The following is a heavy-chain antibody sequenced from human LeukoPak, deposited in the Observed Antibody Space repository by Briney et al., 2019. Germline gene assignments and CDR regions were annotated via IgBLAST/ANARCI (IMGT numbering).Heavy chain of an antibody. CDR2: MNPNSGNT. Sequence: ASVKVSCKASGYTFTSYDINWVRQATGQGLEWMGWMNPNSGNTGYAQKFQGRVTMTRNTSISTAYMELSSLRSEDTAVYYCARDSHGWNYFDPWGQGTLVTVSS. V-gene: IGHV1-8*01. D-gene: IGHD1-7*01. CDR1: GYTFTSYD. CDR3: ARDSHGWNYFDP. J-gene: IGHJ5*02.